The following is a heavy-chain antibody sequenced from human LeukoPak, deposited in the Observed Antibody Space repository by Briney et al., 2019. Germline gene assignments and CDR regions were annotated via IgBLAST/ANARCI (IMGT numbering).Heavy chain of an antibody. CDR1: GGSFSGYY. D-gene: IGHD2-21*02. CDR2: INHSGST. V-gene: IGHV4-34*01. Sequence: SETLSLTCAVYGGSFSGYYWSWIRQPPGKGLEWIGEINHSGSTNYNPSLKSRVTISVDTSKNQFSLKLSSVTAADTAVYYCARGPHIVVVTATYAFDTWGQGTMVTVSS. J-gene: IGHJ3*02. CDR3: ARGPHIVVVTATYAFDT.